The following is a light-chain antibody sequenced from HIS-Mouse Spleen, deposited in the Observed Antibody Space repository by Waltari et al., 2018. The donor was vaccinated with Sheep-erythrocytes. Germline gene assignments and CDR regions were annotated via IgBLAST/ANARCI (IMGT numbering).Light chain of an antibody. CDR3: SSYAGSNNWV. V-gene: IGLV2-8*01. Sequence: QSALTQPPSASGSPGQSVPIPCTGTSSDVGCYNYVPWYQQHPGKAPKLMIYEVSKRPSGVPDRFSGSKSGNTASLTVSGLQAEDEADYYCSSYAGSNNWVFGGGTKLTVL. CDR1: SSDVGCYNY. J-gene: IGLJ3*02. CDR2: EVS.